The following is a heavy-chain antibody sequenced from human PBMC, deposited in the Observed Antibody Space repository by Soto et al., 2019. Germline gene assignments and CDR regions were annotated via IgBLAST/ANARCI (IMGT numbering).Heavy chain of an antibody. CDR2: MNPNSGNT. CDR1: GGPLISYA. J-gene: IGHJ6*02. CDR3: ARKGGWLYSMDV. Sequence: XSVKVACKASGGPLISYAIIWVRQAPGQGLEWMGWMNPNSGNTGYAQKFQGRVTMTRNTSISTAYMELSSLRSEDTAVYYCARKGGWLYSMDVWGQGTTVTVSS. D-gene: IGHD3-22*01. V-gene: IGHV1-8*02.